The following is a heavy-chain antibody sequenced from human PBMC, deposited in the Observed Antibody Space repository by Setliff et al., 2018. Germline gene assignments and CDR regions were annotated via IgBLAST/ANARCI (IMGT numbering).Heavy chain of an antibody. J-gene: IGHJ4*02. CDR3: ARYHYGSGSYYFTN. CDR2: IDWDDDK. D-gene: IGHD3-10*01. V-gene: IGHV2-70*17. Sequence: SGPTLVNPTQTLTLTCTFSGFSLSTSGMCVSWIRQPPGKALEWLARIDWDDDKFYSTSLKTRLTISKDTSKTQVVLTMTNMDPVDTATYYCARYHYGSGSYYFTNWGQGTLVTVSS. CDR1: GFSLSTSGMC.